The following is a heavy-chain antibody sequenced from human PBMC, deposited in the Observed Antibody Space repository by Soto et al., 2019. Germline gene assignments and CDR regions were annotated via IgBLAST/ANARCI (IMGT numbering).Heavy chain of an antibody. CDR3: ARGGGAVAGPFDY. V-gene: IGHV1-69*02. CDR1: GGTFSSYT. CDR2: IIPILGIA. Sequence: QVQLVQSGAEVKKPGSSVKVSCKASGGTFSSYTISWVRQAPGQGLEWMGRIIPILGIANYAQKFQGRVTITADKSTSTAYMELSSLRSEDTAVYYWARGGGAVAGPFDYWGQGTLVTVSS. J-gene: IGHJ4*02. D-gene: IGHD6-19*01.